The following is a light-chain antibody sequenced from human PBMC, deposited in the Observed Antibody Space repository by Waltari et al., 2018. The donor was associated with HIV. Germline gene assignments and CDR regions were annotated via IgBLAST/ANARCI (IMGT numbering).Light chain of an antibody. Sequence: DIVMTQTPLSLPVTTGEPASISCRSSQSLLDTDDGFTYLDWYLQKPGQSPQLLISTLSYRASGVPDRFSGSGSGTDFTLKISRVEAEDFGVYYCMQRIEFPYTFGQGTKLEIK. CDR2: TLS. J-gene: IGKJ2*01. CDR1: QSLLDTDDGFTY. V-gene: IGKV2-40*01. CDR3: MQRIEFPYT.